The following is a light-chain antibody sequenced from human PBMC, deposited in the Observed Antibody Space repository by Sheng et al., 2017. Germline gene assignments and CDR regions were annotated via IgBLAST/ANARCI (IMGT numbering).Light chain of an antibody. V-gene: IGKV3-15*01. J-gene: IGKJ2*03. CDR1: QSISFN. CDR3: QQYNNWPPYS. Sequence: EIVLTQSPATLSVSPGKRATLSCRASQSISFNLAWYQQQPGQVPRLLIYGASTRVTGIPARFSGSGSGTEFTLTITSLQSEDSAVYYCQQYNNWPPYSFGQGTKLEIK. CDR2: GAS.